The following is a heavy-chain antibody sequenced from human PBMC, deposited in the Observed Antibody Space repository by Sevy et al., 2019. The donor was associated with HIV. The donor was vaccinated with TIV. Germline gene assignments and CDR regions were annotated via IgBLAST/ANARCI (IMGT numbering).Heavy chain of an antibody. Sequence: GGSLRLSCAASGFTFSSYEMNWVRQAPGKGLEWVSNISSSGSTIYYADSVKGRFTISRDNAKNSLYLQMNSLRAEDTAVSYCARDENLWFGDRDAFDIWGQGTMVTVSS. D-gene: IGHD3-10*01. CDR2: ISSSGSTI. CDR3: ARDENLWFGDRDAFDI. J-gene: IGHJ3*02. V-gene: IGHV3-48*03. CDR1: GFTFSSYE.